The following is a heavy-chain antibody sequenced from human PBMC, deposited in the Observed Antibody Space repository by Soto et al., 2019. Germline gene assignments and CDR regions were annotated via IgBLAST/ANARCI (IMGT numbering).Heavy chain of an antibody. CDR3: ARGERYYYDSSGYFGFDY. CDR1: GYTFTSYA. CDR2: INAGNGNT. V-gene: IGHV1-3*01. D-gene: IGHD3-22*01. Sequence: GASVKVSCKASGYTFTSYAMHWVRQAPGQRLEWMGWINAGNGNTKYSQKFQGRVTITRDTSASTAYMELGSLRSEDTAVYHCARGERYYYDSSGYFGFDYWGQGTLVTVSS. J-gene: IGHJ4*02.